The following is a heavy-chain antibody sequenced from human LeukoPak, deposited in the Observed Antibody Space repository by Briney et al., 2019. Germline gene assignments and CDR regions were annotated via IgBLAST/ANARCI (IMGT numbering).Heavy chain of an antibody. CDR2: IIPIFGTA. CDR1: GGTFSSYA. Sequence: ASVKVSCKASGGTFSSYAISWVRQAPGQGLEWMGGIIPIFGTANYAQKFQGRVTITTDESTSTAYMELSSLRSEDTAVYYCARDLEQRVHWFDPWGQGTLVTVSS. CDR3: ARDLEQRVHWFDP. D-gene: IGHD1/OR15-1a*01. V-gene: IGHV1-69*05. J-gene: IGHJ5*02.